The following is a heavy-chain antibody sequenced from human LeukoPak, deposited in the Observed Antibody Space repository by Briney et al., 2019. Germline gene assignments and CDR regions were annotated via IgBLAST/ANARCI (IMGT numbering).Heavy chain of an antibody. V-gene: IGHV4-59*08. CDR1: GGSIRNYY. CDR3: ARGGSSCYGCHDWFDP. Sequence: TSETLSLTCSVSGGSIRNYYLSWIRQSPGKGLEWIGNVDKRGSTNYNPSFKSRVIVSSDTSRNEFSLTLNSVTAADTAIYYCARGGSSCYGCHDWFDPWGQGTRVTVSS. D-gene: IGHD2-2*01. CDR2: VDKRGST. J-gene: IGHJ5*02.